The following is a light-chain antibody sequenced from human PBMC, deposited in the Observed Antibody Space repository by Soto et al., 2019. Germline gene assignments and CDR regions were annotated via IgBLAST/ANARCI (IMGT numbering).Light chain of an antibody. Sequence: DIQMTQSPSTLSASVGDRVTITCRASESISTWLAWYQQKPGKAPKLLIYDASSLESGVPSRFSGSGYGTEFTLTISAPQPDDFATYYCQQYNRYWTFGQGTKVDIK. CDR2: DAS. CDR3: QQYNRYWT. J-gene: IGKJ1*01. CDR1: ESISTW. V-gene: IGKV1-5*01.